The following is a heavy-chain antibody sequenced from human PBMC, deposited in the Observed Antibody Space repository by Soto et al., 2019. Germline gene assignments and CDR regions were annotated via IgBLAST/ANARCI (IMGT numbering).Heavy chain of an antibody. J-gene: IGHJ6*02. CDR2: ISGSGGST. V-gene: IGHV3-23*01. CDR3: AKDRAPSDV. Sequence: GGSLILSCAASGFIFSNFAMSWVRQAPGKGLEWVSAISGSGGSTYYADSVKGRFTISRDNSKNMLYVQMNSLRVEDTAVYYCAKDRAPSDVWGQGNTVTVSS. CDR1: GFIFSNFA.